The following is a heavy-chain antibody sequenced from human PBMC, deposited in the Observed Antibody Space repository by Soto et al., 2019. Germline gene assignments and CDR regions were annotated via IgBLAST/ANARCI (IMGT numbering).Heavy chain of an antibody. J-gene: IGHJ5*02. CDR1: GYTFTSYA. CDR3: ARDHCSSTSCSPGWFDP. V-gene: IGHV1-3*01. CDR2: INAGNGNT. D-gene: IGHD2-2*01. Sequence: ASVKVSCKASGYTFTSYAMHCVRQAPGQMLEWMGWINAGNGNTKYSQKFQGRVTITRDTSASTAYMELSSLRSEDTAVYYCARDHCSSTSCSPGWFDPWGQGTLVTVSS.